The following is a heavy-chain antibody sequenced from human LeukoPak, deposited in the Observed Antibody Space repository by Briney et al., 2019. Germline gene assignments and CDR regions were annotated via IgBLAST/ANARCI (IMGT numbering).Heavy chain of an antibody. CDR2: IHFSGDA. CDR3: ARRVQMSSASATSNTWLDP. CDR1: GDSISTYY. J-gene: IGHJ5*02. D-gene: IGHD3-10*01. V-gene: IGHV4-59*01. Sequence: PSETLPLTCTVSGDSISTYYWNWIRQPPGKRLEWIGHIHFSGDANYNPSLKSRVTISLDSAKNQFSLRLISVTAADTAVYYCARRVQMSSASATSNTWLDPWGQGTLVSVSP.